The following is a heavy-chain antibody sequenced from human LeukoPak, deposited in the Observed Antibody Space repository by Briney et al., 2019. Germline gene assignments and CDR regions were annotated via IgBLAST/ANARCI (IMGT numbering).Heavy chain of an antibody. J-gene: IGHJ6*02. CDR3: ARGGGLDV. CDR1: GFTFSSDW. Sequence: GGSLRLSCAASGFTFSSDWMNWARQAPGKGLEWVASINHNGNVNYYVDSVKGRFTISRDNAKNSLYLQMSNLRAEDTAVYFCARGGGLDVWGQGATVTVSS. D-gene: IGHD3-16*01. V-gene: IGHV3-7*03. CDR2: INHNGNVN.